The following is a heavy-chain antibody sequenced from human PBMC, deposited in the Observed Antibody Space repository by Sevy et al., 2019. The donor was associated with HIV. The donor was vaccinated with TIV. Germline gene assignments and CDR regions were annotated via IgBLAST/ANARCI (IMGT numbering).Heavy chain of an antibody. J-gene: IGHJ4*02. Sequence: ASVKASCKASGYTFTGYSMHWVRQAPGQGLEWMGQFHPNSGDTKYAQKFQGRVTMTRDTSISTAYMELSRLRSDDTAVYYCARAFVSIATDGTCDYWGQGTLVTVSS. V-gene: IGHV1-2*06. CDR3: ARAFVSIATDGTCDY. CDR2: FHPNSGDT. CDR1: GYTFTGYS. D-gene: IGHD6-13*01.